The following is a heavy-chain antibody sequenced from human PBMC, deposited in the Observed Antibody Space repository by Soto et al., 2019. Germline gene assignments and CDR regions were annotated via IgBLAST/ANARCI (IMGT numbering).Heavy chain of an antibody. Sequence: SETLSLTCTVSGGSITSGSWSWIRQSPGKGLEWIGYIYYGGNTDYNPSLESRVAISLDSSKNQFSLKVRSVTAADTAVYYCARDWGGRKFDYWGQGALVTVSS. V-gene: IGHV4-59*01. CDR2: IYYGGNT. D-gene: IGHD3-16*01. J-gene: IGHJ4*02. CDR3: ARDWGGRKFDY. CDR1: GGSITSGS.